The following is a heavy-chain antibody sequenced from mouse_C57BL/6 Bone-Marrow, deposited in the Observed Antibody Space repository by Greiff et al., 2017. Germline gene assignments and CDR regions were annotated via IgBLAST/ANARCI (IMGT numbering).Heavy chain of an antibody. D-gene: IGHD2-2*01. Sequence: EVQLQQSGAELVKPGASVKLSCTASGFNIKDYYMHWVKQRTEQGLEWIGRIDPEDGETKYAPKFQGKATITADTSSNTAYLQLCSLTSADTAVDYCARGLPRRRYYAMDYWGQGTSVTVSS. V-gene: IGHV14-2*01. CDR1: GFNIKDYY. CDR2: IDPEDGET. J-gene: IGHJ4*01. CDR3: ARGLPRRRYYAMDY.